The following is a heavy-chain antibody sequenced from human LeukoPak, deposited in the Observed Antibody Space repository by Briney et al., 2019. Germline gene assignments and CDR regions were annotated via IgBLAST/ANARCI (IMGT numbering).Heavy chain of an antibody. CDR2: ISYDGSNK. Sequence: GRSLRLSCAASGFTFSSYAMHWVRQAPGKGLEWVAVISYDGSNKYYADSVKGRFTISRDNSKNTLYLQMNSLRAEDTAVYYCARDITEYSSALTFGYWGQGTLVTVSS. CDR3: ARDITEYSSALTFGY. J-gene: IGHJ4*02. CDR1: GFTFSSYA. V-gene: IGHV3-30-3*01. D-gene: IGHD6-19*01.